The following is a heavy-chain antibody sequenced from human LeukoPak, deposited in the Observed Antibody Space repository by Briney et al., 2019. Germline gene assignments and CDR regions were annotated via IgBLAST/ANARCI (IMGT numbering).Heavy chain of an antibody. V-gene: IGHV3-30*04. CDR3: AKGGIALVRGSFDY. J-gene: IGHJ4*02. CDR1: GFTFSSYA. Sequence: PGGSLRLSCAASGFTFSSYAMHWVRQAPGKGLEWAAALSSDGRNKFYADSVKGRFIISRDDSKNTLFLQMNRLRAEDTAVYYCAKGGIALVRGSFDYWGQGTLVTVSS. CDR2: LSSDGRNK. D-gene: IGHD3-10*01.